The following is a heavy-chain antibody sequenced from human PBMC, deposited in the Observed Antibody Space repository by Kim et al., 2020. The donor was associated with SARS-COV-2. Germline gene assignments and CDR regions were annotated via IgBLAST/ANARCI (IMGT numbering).Heavy chain of an antibody. CDR1: GFTFSSYA. V-gene: IGHV3-23*01. J-gene: IGHJ4*02. CDR2: ISGSGGST. CDR3: AKDGRLSLYGGNSDFDY. D-gene: IGHD4-17*01. Sequence: GGSLRLSCAASGFTFSSYAMSWVRQAPGKGLEWVSAISGSGGSTYYADSVKGRFTISRDNSKNTLYLQMNSLRAEDTAVYYCAKDGRLSLYGGNSDFDYWGQGPLVTVSS.